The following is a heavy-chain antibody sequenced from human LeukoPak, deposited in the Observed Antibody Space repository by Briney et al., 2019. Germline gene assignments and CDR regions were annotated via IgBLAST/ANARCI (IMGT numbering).Heavy chain of an antibody. CDR1: GYSFTSYW. D-gene: IGHD2-15*01. V-gene: IGHV5-51*01. Sequence: GESLKISCKGSGYSFTSYWIGWVRQMPGKGLEWMGIIYPGDSDTRYSPSFQGQVTISADKSISTAYLQWSSLKASDTAMYYCARYWGCSGGSCYGYYFDYWGQGTLVTVSS. CDR2: IYPGDSDT. CDR3: ARYWGCSGGSCYGYYFDY. J-gene: IGHJ4*02.